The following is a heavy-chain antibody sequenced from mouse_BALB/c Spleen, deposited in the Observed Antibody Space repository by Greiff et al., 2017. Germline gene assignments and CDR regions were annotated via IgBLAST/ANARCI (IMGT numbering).Heavy chain of an antibody. Sequence: EVQLVESGGGLVKPGGSLKLSCAASGFTFSSYTMSWVRQTPEKRLEWVATISSGGSYTYYPDSVKGRFTISRDNAKNTLYLQMSSLKSEDTAVYYCASSRGGGYYFDDWGQGTTLTVSS. V-gene: IGHV5-6-4*01. J-gene: IGHJ2*01. CDR3: ASSRGGGYYFDD. CDR2: ISSGGSYT. D-gene: IGHD1-1*01. CDR1: GFTFSSYT.